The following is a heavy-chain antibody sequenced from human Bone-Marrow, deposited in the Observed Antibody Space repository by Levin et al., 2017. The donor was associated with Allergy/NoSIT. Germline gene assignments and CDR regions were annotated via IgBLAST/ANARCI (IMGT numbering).Heavy chain of an antibody. V-gene: IGHV3-33*01. CDR3: ARENSSGWSDY. CDR2: IWYDGSNK. CDR1: GFTFSSSG. Sequence: LSLTCAASGFTFSSSGMHWVRQAPGKGLEWVAVIWYDGSNKYYADSVKGRFTISRDNSKNTLYLQMNSLRAEDTAVYYCARENSSGWSDYWGQGTLVTVSS. J-gene: IGHJ4*02. D-gene: IGHD6-19*01.